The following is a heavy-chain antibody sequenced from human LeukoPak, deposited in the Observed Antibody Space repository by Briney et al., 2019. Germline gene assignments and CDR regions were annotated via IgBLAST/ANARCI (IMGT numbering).Heavy chain of an antibody. CDR2: ISGRDSNT. CDR1: GFTFSIYG. Sequence: RGSLRLSCAASGFTFSIYGMSWVRQAPGKGLEWVSTISGRDSNTYYADSVEGRFIISRDNSRNTLYLQMNSLRAEDTAVYYCARRSDYGGNGNYFDYWGQGTRSPSPQ. CDR3: ARRSDYGGNGNYFDY. J-gene: IGHJ4*02. D-gene: IGHD4-23*01. V-gene: IGHV3-23*01.